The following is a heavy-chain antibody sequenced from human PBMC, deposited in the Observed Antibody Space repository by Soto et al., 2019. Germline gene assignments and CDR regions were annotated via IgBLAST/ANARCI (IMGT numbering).Heavy chain of an antibody. CDR3: ARHRRTTVAKFYFDN. CDR1: GGCLNSYC. Sequence: SETLSLTWTVWGGCLNSYCWSWIRQAPWKGLAWIASIFSSCIANYYPSLKIRFTISVDTSNNQCSLKLTSVTAADTAVYYCARHRRTTVAKFYFDNWGQGALVTVSS. V-gene: IGHV4-59*08. CDR2: IFSSCIA. J-gene: IGHJ4*02. D-gene: IGHD4-4*01.